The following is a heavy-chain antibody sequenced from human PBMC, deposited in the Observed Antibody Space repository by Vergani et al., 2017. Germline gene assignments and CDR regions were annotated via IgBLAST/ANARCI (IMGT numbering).Heavy chain of an antibody. CDR2: IRYDGSSE. Sequence: QVQILQSGGGVVQPGGSLRLSCTLSGFTLNTYGIHWVRQAPGKGLEWVSFIRYDGSSEYYGDSVKGRFTISRDDAKRSLYLHMSNLRADDTAVYFCVRDYNYGFDYWGPGTLVTVSP. D-gene: IGHD5-18*01. CDR1: GFTLNTYG. CDR3: VRDYNYGFDY. V-gene: IGHV3-30*02. J-gene: IGHJ4*02.